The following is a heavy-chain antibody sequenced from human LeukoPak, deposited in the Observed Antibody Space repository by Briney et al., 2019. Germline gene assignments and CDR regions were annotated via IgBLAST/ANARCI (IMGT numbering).Heavy chain of an antibody. D-gene: IGHD2-21*02. Sequence: GESLKISCKGSGYSFSTSWIGWVRQMPGKGLEWIGIIYPADSDTTYSPSFEGQVTISADKSISTAYLQWSSLKASDTAIYYCARQRDFPSRFEYWGQGSLVTVSP. CDR1: GYSFSTSW. J-gene: IGHJ4*02. V-gene: IGHV5-51*01. CDR3: ARQRDFPSRFEY. CDR2: IYPADSDT.